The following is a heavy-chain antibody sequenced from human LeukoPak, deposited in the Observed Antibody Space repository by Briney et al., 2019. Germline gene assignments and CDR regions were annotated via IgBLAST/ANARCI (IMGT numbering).Heavy chain of an antibody. Sequence: ASVKVSCKASGYTFAGYYIHWVRQAPGQGLDWMGRINPDNGGTNYAQKFQGRVTMTRDMSMSTAYMELSRLRSDDTAVYYCAGEDNSSGYRPFDIWGQGTMVTVPS. V-gene: IGHV1-2*06. CDR2: INPDNGGT. CDR1: GYTFAGYY. J-gene: IGHJ3*02. CDR3: AGEDNSSGYRPFDI. D-gene: IGHD3-22*01.